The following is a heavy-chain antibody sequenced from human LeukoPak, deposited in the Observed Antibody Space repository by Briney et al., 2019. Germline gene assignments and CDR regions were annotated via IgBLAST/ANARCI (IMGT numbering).Heavy chain of an antibody. J-gene: IGHJ5*02. CDR1: GGSISSYY. CDR3: ARHGGGYDILTGYFYWFDP. Sequence: SETLSLTCTVSGGSISSYYWSWIRQPPGKGLEWIGYIYYSGNTNYNPSLKSRVTISVDTSKNQFSLKLSSVTAADTAVYYCARHGGGYDILTGYFYWFDPWGQGTLVTVSS. D-gene: IGHD3-9*01. CDR2: IYYSGNT. V-gene: IGHV4-59*08.